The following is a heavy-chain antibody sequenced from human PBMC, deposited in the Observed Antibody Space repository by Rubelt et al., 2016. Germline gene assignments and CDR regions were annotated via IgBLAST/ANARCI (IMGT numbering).Heavy chain of an antibody. V-gene: IGHV3-30*04. Sequence: GGGVVQPGRSLRLSCAASGFTFSSYAMHWVRQAPGKGLEWVAVISYDGSNKYYADSVKGRFTISRDNSKNTLYLQMNSLRAEDTAVYYCARRGWGLIKIPIYYYYGMDVWGQGTTVTVSS. CDR2: ISYDGSNK. J-gene: IGHJ6*02. D-gene: IGHD3-16*01. CDR1: GFTFSSYA. CDR3: ARRGWGLIKIPIYYYYGMDV.